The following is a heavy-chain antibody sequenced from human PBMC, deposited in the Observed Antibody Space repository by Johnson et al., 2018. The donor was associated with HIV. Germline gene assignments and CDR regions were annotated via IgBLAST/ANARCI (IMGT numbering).Heavy chain of an antibody. CDR3: ARSGDSIGSFWAGGAFDI. J-gene: IGHJ3*02. D-gene: IGHD3/OR15-3a*01. V-gene: IGHV3-66*01. Sequence: VQLVESGGGLVKPGGSLRLSCAVSGFIFRDYYMSWIRQAPGKGLEWVSVIYSGGSTYYADSVKGRFTISRDNSKNTLYLQMNSLRAEDTAVYYCARSGDSIGSFWAGGAFDIWGQGTMVTVSS. CDR1: GFIFRDYY. CDR2: IYSGGST.